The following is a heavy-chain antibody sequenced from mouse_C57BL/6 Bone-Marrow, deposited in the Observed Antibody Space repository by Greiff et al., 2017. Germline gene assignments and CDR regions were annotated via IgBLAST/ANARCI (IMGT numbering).Heavy chain of an antibody. CDR3: ARKGSNRAMDY. Sequence: VQLKESGPGLVQPSQSLSITCTVSGFSLTSYGVHWVRQSPGKGLEWLGVIWSGGSTDDNAAFISRLSISKDNSKSQVFFKMNSLQADDTAIYYCARKGSNRAMDYWGQGTSVTVSS. V-gene: IGHV2-2*01. CDR2: IWSGGST. CDR1: GFSLTSYG. D-gene: IGHD1-1*01. J-gene: IGHJ4*01.